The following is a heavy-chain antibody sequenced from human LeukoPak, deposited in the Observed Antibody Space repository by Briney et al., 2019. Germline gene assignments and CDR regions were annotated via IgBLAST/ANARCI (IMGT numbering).Heavy chain of an antibody. Sequence: SETLSLTCTVSGGSISSYYWSWIRQPPGKGLEWIGYIYYSGSTNYNPSLKSRVTISVDTSKNQFSLKLSSVTAADTAVYYCARQGYSSGHLDYWGQGTLVAVSS. CDR3: ARQGYSSGHLDY. CDR2: IYYSGST. CDR1: GGSISSYY. D-gene: IGHD6-19*01. V-gene: IGHV4-59*08. J-gene: IGHJ4*02.